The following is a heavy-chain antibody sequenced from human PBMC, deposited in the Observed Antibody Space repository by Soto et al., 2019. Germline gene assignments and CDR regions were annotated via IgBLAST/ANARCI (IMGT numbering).Heavy chain of an antibody. J-gene: IGHJ4*02. CDR3: AIGPFLVLNSFQS. Sequence: QVQLVQSGPEVKKPGSSVKVSCKASGGTFRNYPINWVRQAPGQGLEWMGSIFPPTDTPDYAQNFQARLTITADKSTSPASLELSSLTSDDTAMYFCAIGPFLVLNSFQSWGPGTLVTVSS. CDR1: GGTFRNYP. V-gene: IGHV1-69*08. CDR2: IFPPTDTP.